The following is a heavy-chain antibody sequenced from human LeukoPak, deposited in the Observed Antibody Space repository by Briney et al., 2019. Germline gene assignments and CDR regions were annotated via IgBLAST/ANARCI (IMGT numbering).Heavy chain of an antibody. J-gene: IGHJ4*02. V-gene: IGHV4-38-2*02. CDR2: FYHGGST. CDR3: ASCPWFGEDVGY. D-gene: IGHD3-10*01. Sequence: PSGTLSLTCTVSGYSISTGYYWDWIRQPPGRGLEWIGTFYHGGSTYYNPSLKSRVTISVDTSKNQFSLNLTSVTAADTAVYYCASCPWFGEDVGYWGQGTLVTVSS. CDR1: GYSISTGYY.